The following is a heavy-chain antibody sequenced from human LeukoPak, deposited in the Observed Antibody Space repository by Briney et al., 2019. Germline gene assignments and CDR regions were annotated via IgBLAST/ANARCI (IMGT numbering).Heavy chain of an antibody. CDR2: INWNGGST. V-gene: IGHV3-20*04. CDR3: ARDGRAVAGEHDY. J-gene: IGHJ4*02. D-gene: IGHD6-19*01. Sequence: GGSLRLSCAASGFTFDDYGMSWVRQAPGKGLEWVSGINWNGGSTGFADSVKGRFTISRDNAKNSLYLQMNSLRAEDTAVYYCARDGRAVAGEHDYWGQGTLVTVSS. CDR1: GFTFDDYG.